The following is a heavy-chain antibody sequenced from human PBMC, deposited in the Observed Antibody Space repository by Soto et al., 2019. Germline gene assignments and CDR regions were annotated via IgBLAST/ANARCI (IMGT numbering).Heavy chain of an antibody. D-gene: IGHD3-22*01. J-gene: IGHJ4*02. CDR2: ISTNGGST. CDR1: GFTFSIYA. CDR3: VKGEYYDDSSXYYPFDY. V-gene: IGHV3-64D*06. Sequence: PGGSLRHSCSASGFTFSIYALHWVRQATGKGLEYVSSISTNGGSTDYADSVKGRFTISRDNSKNTVYLQMSSLRVEDTAVYYCVKGEYYDDSSXYYPFDYWGQGTLITFSS.